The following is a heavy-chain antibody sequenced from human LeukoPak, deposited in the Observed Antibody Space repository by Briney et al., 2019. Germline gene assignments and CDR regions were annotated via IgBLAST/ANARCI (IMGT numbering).Heavy chain of an antibody. CDR1: GGTFSSYA. D-gene: IGHD3-3*01. J-gene: IGHJ4*02. Sequence: SVKVSCKASGGTFSSYAISWVRQAPGQGLEWMGGIIPIFGTANYAQKFQGRATITADESTSTAYMELSSLRSEDTAVYYCARENRITIFGVVITPPYYFDYWGQGTLVTVSS. CDR2: IIPIFGTA. V-gene: IGHV1-69*13. CDR3: ARENRITIFGVVITPPYYFDY.